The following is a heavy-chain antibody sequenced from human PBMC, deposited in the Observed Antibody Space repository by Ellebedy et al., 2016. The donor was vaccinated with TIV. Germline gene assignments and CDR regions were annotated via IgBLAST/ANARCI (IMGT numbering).Heavy chain of an antibody. J-gene: IGHJ3*02. CDR2: IGGSTNRT. V-gene: IGHV3-23*01. CDR1: GFTFSSEA. D-gene: IGHD5/OR15-5a*01. Sequence: GGSLRLXXGASGFTFSSEAMTWVRQAPGEGLEWVSVIGGSTNRTYYADSVKGRFTISRDNAKNTLYLQMNSLRAEDTALYFCAKVESTIMEDAFDIWGQGTMVTVSS. CDR3: AKVESTIMEDAFDI.